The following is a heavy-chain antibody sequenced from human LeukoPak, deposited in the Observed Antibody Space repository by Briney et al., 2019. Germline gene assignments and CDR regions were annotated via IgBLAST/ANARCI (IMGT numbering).Heavy chain of an antibody. V-gene: IGHV3-73*01. CDR2: IRSKADSHAT. D-gene: IGHD2-21*01. CDR1: GFTFSDSA. J-gene: IGHJ3*02. Sequence: GSLKLSCAASGFTFSDSAMHWVRLASGKGLEWVCRIRSKADSHATAYAASVQGRFTISRDDSRNTAYLQMNSLKTDDTAVYYCTTGETVVIRNDASHIWGQGTMVTVSS. CDR3: TTGETVVIRNDASHI.